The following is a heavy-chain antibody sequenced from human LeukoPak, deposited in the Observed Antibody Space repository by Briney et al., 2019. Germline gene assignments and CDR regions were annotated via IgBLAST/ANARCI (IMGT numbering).Heavy chain of an antibody. J-gene: IGHJ1*01. CDR1: GGSISSYY. CDR3: EREDGSGSYRHLQV. Sequence: SETLSLTCTVSGGSISSYYCSWIRQSAGKGLEWIGRIYTSGSNNYTPSLKSRVTMSVDTSKNQFSLKFTSVTAADTAVYYCEREDGSGSYRHLQVWGQGALVTVSS. D-gene: IGHD3-10*01. CDR2: IYTSGSN. V-gene: IGHV4-4*07.